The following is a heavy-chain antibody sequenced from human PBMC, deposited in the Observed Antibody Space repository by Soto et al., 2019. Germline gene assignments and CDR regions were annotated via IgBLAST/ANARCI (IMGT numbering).Heavy chain of an antibody. CDR2: SSSSGGYT. CDR1: GFSVGDNY. CDR3: ARSSGRRHVFTFDYGLDV. J-gene: IGHJ6*02. D-gene: IGHD3-16*01. V-gene: IGHV3-11*06. Sequence: QVQLVESGGGLVEPGGSLRLSCAASGFSVGDNYMTWIRQAPGKGLEWLSYSSSSGGYTNYADSVKGRFTISRDNAKNSLYLQMDRLRPEDTAVYFCARSSGRRHVFTFDYGLDVWGQGTTVTVSS.